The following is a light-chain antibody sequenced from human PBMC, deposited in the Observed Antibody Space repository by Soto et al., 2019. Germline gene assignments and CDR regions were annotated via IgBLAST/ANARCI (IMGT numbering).Light chain of an antibody. V-gene: IGKV3-15*01. CDR1: QSVSSN. Sequence: EIVLTQSPATLSVSPGERATLSCRASQSVSSNLAWYQQKPGQAPRLLIYGASTRATGIPDRFSGGGSGTEFTLIISSLQSEDSAVYYCQQYNSWLWTFGQGTKVDIK. CDR3: QQYNSWLWT. J-gene: IGKJ1*01. CDR2: GAS.